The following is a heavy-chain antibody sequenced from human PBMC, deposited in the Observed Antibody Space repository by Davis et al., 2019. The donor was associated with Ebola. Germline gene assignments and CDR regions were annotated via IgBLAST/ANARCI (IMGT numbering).Heavy chain of an antibody. V-gene: IGHV5-51*01. CDR1: GYSFTRGW. CDR3: ARQPGAGWFDP. J-gene: IGHJ5*02. D-gene: IGHD7-27*01. Sequence: ESLNIPCNSPGYSFTRGWIGGVRQMPGKSLERMAIISPGDSDTRYSPSFQGRVTMSVDKSISTAYLQWSSLEASDTAMYYCARQPGAGWFDPWGQGTLVIVSS. CDR2: ISPGDSDT.